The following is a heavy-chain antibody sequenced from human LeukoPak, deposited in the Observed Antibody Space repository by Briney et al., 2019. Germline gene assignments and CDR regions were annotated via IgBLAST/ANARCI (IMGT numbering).Heavy chain of an antibody. J-gene: IGHJ4*02. D-gene: IGHD4-17*01. Sequence: ASVKVSCKASGYTFTKYGISCMRYAPVQGLEWMGWISPYNGNTNYAETVQDRVTMTTDTSTTTADMELRSLRSDDTAVYYCAGGYGDYDYWGQGTLVIVSS. CDR1: GYTFTKYG. V-gene: IGHV1-18*04. CDR3: AGGYGDYDY. CDR2: ISPYNGNT.